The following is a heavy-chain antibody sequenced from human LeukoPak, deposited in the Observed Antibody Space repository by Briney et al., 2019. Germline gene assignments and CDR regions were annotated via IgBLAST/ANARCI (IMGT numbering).Heavy chain of an antibody. Sequence: VASVKVSCKASGYTFTGYYVHWVRQAPGQGLEWMGWINPNSGGTNYAQKFQGRVTMTRDTSISTAYMELSRLRPDDTAVYYCARSMTTVTTFWFDPWGQGTLVTVSS. D-gene: IGHD4-17*01. CDR3: ARSMTTVTTFWFDP. CDR2: INPNSGGT. J-gene: IGHJ5*02. CDR1: GYTFTGYY. V-gene: IGHV1-2*02.